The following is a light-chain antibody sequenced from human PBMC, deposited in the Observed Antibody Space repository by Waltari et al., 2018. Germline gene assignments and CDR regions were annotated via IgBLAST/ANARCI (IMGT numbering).Light chain of an antibody. CDR2: AAS. CDR1: QSISSY. CDR3: QQSYSTPT. J-gene: IGKJ1*01. V-gene: IGKV1-39*01. Sequence: DIQMTQSPSSLSASVGDRVTITCRAIQSISSYLNWYQQKPWKAPKLLIYAASSLQSGVTSRFSGSGSGTDFTLTISSLQPEDFATYYCQQSYSTPTFGQGTKVEIK.